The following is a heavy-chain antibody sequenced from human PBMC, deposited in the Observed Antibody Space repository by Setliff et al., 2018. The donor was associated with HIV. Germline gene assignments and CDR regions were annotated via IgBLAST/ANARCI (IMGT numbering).Heavy chain of an antibody. CDR1: GDSISSYY. V-gene: IGHV4-4*07. CDR2: FQSSGRT. Sequence: SETLSLTCTVSGDSISSYYWNWIRQPAGKGLEWIGRFQSSGRTNYNPSLKSRVTMSVDTSKNQFSLKLSSVTAADTAVYYCASLGYCSSPNCYYQYFQHWGQGTLVTVSS. D-gene: IGHD2-2*01. CDR3: ASLGYCSSPNCYYQYFQH. J-gene: IGHJ1*01.